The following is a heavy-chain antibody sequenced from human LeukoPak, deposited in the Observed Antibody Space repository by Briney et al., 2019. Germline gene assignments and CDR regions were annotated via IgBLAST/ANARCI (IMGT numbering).Heavy chain of an antibody. CDR3: AREGVGVDTAMVKDY. J-gene: IGHJ4*02. D-gene: IGHD5-18*01. Sequence: GGSLRLSCAASGFTFSSYSMNWVRQAPGKGLEWVSSISSSSSYIYYADSVKGRFTISRDNAKNSLYLQMNSLRAEDTAVYYCAREGVGVDTAMVKDYWGPGTLVTVSS. CDR1: GFTFSSYS. V-gene: IGHV3-21*01. CDR2: ISSSSSYI.